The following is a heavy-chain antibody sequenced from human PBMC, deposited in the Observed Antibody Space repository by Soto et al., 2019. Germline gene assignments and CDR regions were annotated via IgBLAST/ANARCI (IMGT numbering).Heavy chain of an antibody. CDR1: GFTFSNYV. V-gene: IGHV3-23*01. CDR2: ISGSGDNT. CDR3: ANLPLVLALGFDY. J-gene: IGHJ4*02. Sequence: EVHLLDSGGGLVQPGGSLRLSCAASGFTFSNYVMSWVRQAPGKGLEWVSSISGSGDNTYYADSVKGRFTISRDNSKNTLFLQMNSLGAEDRAVYSCANLPLVLALGFDYWGQGTLVTVSS.